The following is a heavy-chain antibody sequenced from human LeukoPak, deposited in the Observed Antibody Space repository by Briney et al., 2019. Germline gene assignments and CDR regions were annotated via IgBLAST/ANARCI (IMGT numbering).Heavy chain of an antibody. CDR2: ISGSGGST. Sequence: GGSLRLSCAASGFTFSSYAMSWVRQAPGKGLEWVSAISGSGGSTYYADSVKGRFTISRDNSKNTLYLQMNSLRAEDTAVYYCARDRGPYSGYDSYYFDYWGQGTLVTVSS. CDR1: GFTFSSYA. D-gene: IGHD5-12*01. CDR3: ARDRGPYSGYDSYYFDY. V-gene: IGHV3-23*01. J-gene: IGHJ4*02.